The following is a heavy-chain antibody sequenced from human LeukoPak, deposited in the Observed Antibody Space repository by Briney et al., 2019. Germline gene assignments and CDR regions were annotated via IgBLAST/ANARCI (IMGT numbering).Heavy chain of an antibody. CDR1: GGSISSGDYY. CDR2: IYYSGST. V-gene: IGHV4-61*08. Sequence: SETLSLTCTVSGGSISSGDYYWSWIRQPPGKGLEWIGYIYYSGSTNYNPSLKSRVTISVDTSKNQFSLKLSSVTAADTAVYYCARYPYSSSWNDAFDIWGQGTMVTVSS. D-gene: IGHD6-13*01. CDR3: ARYPYSSSWNDAFDI. J-gene: IGHJ3*02.